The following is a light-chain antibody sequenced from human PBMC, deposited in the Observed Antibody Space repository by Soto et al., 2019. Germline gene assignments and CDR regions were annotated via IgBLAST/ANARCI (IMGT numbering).Light chain of an antibody. Sequence: IVMTQSPATQSVSPGERATLSCRASQSISSNLVWYQQKPGQGPRLLIYDASTRATGIPGRFSGSGSGTEFTLTISSLQSEDFAVYYCQQYDIWPPITFGQGTRLEIK. J-gene: IGKJ5*01. CDR3: QQYDIWPPIT. CDR1: QSISSN. CDR2: DAS. V-gene: IGKV3-15*01.